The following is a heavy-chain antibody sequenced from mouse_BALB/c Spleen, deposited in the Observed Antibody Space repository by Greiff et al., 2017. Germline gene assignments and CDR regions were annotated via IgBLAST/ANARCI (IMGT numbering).Heavy chain of an antibody. D-gene: IGHD4-1*01. J-gene: IGHJ2*01. CDR2: ISYDGSN. CDR1: GYSITSGYY. CDR3: ARDASNWERRYYFDY. Sequence: EVKLLESGPGLVKPSQSLSLTCSVTGYSITSGYYWNWIRQFPGNKLEWMGYISYDGSNNYNPSLKNRISITRDTSKNQFFLKLNSVTTEDTATYYCARDASNWERRYYFDYWGQGTTLTVSS. V-gene: IGHV3-6*02.